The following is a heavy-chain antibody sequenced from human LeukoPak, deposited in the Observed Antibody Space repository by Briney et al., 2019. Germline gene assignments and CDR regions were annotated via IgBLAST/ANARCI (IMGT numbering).Heavy chain of an antibody. D-gene: IGHD5-18*01. V-gene: IGHV3-23*01. CDR2: IFGSGGSP. J-gene: IGHJ4*02. Sequence: GGSLRLSCEASGFTFGSHAMYWVRQAPGKGLEWVAGIFGSGGSPHYADPVKGRFTTSRDNSRNTVYLQINSLRAEDTAVYYCGKTTVGYSSGQKPAWPVDYWGQGTLATVSS. CDR1: GFTFGSHA. CDR3: GKTTVGYSSGQKPAWPVDY.